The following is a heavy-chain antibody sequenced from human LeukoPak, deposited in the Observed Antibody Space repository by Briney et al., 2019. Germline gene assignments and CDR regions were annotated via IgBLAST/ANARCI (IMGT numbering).Heavy chain of an antibody. CDR1: GGTFSSYT. Sequence: GASVKVSCKASGGTFSSYTISWVRQAPGQGLEWMGRIIPILGIANYAQKFQGRVTITGDKSTSAAYMELSSLRSEDTAVYYCAREGYYDSSGLRYFDYWGQGTLVTVSS. CDR3: AREGYYDSSGLRYFDY. J-gene: IGHJ4*02. CDR2: IIPILGIA. V-gene: IGHV1-69*04. D-gene: IGHD3-22*01.